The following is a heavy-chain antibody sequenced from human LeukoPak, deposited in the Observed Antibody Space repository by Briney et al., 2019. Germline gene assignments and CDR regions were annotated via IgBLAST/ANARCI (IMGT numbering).Heavy chain of an antibody. Sequence: PGGSLRLSCAASGFTFSSYSMNWVRQAPGKGLEWVSSISSSSSYIYYADSVKGRFTISRDNAKNSLYLQMNSLRAEDTAVYYCARVCSSSSYYYGMDVWGQGTTVTVSS. J-gene: IGHJ6*02. D-gene: IGHD6-6*01. CDR1: GFTFSSYS. CDR3: ARVCSSSSYYYGMDV. CDR2: ISSSSSYI. V-gene: IGHV3-21*01.